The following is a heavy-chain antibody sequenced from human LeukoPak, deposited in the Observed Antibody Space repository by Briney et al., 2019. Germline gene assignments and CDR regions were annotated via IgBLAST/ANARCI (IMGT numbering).Heavy chain of an antibody. D-gene: IGHD6-13*01. CDR1: GFTFSSYW. CDR3: ARDLLSSSNP. Sequence: GGSLRLSCAASGFTFSSYWMHWVRQAPGKGLVWVSRIDTDGSTTNYADSVKGRFTISRDNAQNTLYLQMNSLRAEDTAVYYCARDLLSSSNPWGQGTLVTVSS. CDR2: IDTDGSTT. V-gene: IGHV3-74*01. J-gene: IGHJ5*02.